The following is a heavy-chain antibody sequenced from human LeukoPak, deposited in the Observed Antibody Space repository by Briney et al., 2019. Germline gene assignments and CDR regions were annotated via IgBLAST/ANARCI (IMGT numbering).Heavy chain of an antibody. Sequence: GRSLRLSCAASGFTFSRYGMHWVRQAPGKGLEWVAVISYDGSNKYYADSVKGRFTISRDNSKNTLYLQMNSLRAEDTAVYYCARSGWYSSGFDPWGQGTLVTVSS. J-gene: IGHJ5*02. V-gene: IGHV3-30*03. D-gene: IGHD6-19*01. CDR2: ISYDGSNK. CDR1: GFTFSRYG. CDR3: ARSGWYSSGFDP.